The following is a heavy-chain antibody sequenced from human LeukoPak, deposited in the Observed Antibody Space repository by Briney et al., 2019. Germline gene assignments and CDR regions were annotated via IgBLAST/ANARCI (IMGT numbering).Heavy chain of an antibody. CDR3: AKDPVRDIVLMVYAL. CDR2: IRYDGTNK. Sequence: GGSLRLSCAASQFTFSSYAMSWVRQAPGQGLEWVAFIRYDGTNKYYADSVKGRFTISRDNSKNTLYLQMNSLRAEDTAVYYCAKDPVRDIVLMVYALWGQGTLVTVSS. CDR1: QFTFSSYA. J-gene: IGHJ4*02. V-gene: IGHV3-30*02. D-gene: IGHD2-8*01.